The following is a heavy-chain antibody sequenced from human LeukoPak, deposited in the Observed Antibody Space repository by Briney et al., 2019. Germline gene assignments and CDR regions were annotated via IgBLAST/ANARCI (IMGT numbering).Heavy chain of an antibody. CDR3: ARTRSTRNFYFDY. J-gene: IGHJ4*02. CDR2: INPNTGGT. D-gene: IGHD4-11*01. V-gene: IGHV1-2*02. CDR1: GYTFTAYY. Sequence: GASVQVSCRPSGYTFTAYYIHWVRQAPGQGLEWMGWINPNTGGTRFAQKFQGRVTMTRDTSIYTAYMELSRLDADDTAVYYCARTRSTRNFYFDYWGQGTLATVSS.